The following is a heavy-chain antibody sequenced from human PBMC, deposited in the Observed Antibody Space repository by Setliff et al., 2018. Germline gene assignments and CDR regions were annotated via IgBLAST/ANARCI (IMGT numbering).Heavy chain of an antibody. CDR2: IKXXXRXX. J-gene: IGHJ3*02. V-gene: IGHV3-7*01. Sequence: GSLRLSCEASGFTFTSYWMSWVRQAPGKGLEWVANIKXXXRXXXXXXXVXXRFAXXRDNAKNSLYLQMNSLRAEDTAMYYCARDATYYDFWSDYSPDAFDIWGQGTMVTVSS. CDR3: ARDATYYDFWSDYSPDAFDI. D-gene: IGHD3-3*01. CDR1: GFTFTSYW.